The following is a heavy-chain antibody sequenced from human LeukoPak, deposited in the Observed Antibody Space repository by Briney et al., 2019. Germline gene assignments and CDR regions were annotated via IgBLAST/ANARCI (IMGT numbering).Heavy chain of an antibody. CDR3: ARAIRITMIVVVAPTDAFDI. J-gene: IGHJ3*02. V-gene: IGHV4-38-2*02. CDR1: GYSISSGYY. Sequence: SETLSLTCTVSGYSISSGYYWGWIRQPPGKGLEWIGSIYHSGSTYYNPSLKSRVTISVDTSKNQFSLKLSSVTAADTAVYYCARAIRITMIVVVAPTDAFDIWGQGTMVTVSS. D-gene: IGHD3-22*01. CDR2: IYHSGST.